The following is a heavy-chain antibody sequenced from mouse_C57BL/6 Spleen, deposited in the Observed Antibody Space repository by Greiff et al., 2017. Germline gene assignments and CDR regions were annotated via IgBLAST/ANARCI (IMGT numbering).Heavy chain of an antibody. D-gene: IGHD1-1*01. V-gene: IGHV5-4*01. CDR3: ARGYSWYFDV. Sequence: EVQLVESGGGLVKPGGSLKLSCAASGFTFSSYAMSWVRQTPEKRLEWVATISDGGSYTYYPDNVKGRFTISRDNAKNNLYLQMSHLKSEDTAMYYCARGYSWYFDVWGTGTTVTVSS. CDR2: ISDGGSYT. CDR1: GFTFSSYA. J-gene: IGHJ1*03.